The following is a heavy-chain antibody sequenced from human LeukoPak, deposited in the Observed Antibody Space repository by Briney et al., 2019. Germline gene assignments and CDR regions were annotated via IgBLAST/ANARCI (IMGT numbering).Heavy chain of an antibody. V-gene: IGHV4-59*01. Sequence: SETLSLTCTVSGGSISSYYWSWIRQPPGKGLEWIGYIYYSGSTNYNPSLKSRVTISVDTSKNQFSLKLSSVTAADTAVYYCARGEDILVAQFTGTSAGFDYWGQGTLVNVSS. D-gene: IGHD2-2*01. CDR2: IYYSGST. CDR1: GGSISSYY. J-gene: IGHJ4*02. CDR3: ARGEDILVAQFTGTSAGFDY.